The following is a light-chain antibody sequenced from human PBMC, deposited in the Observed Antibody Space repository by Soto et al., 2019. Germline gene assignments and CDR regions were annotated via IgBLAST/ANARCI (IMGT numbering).Light chain of an antibody. V-gene: IGKV1-12*01. CDR3: LQASTFPRT. CDR2: TAS. Sequence: DVQMYLSPASVSASVGDRVTITCRASRDIGDRLAWFRHKPGKAPQLLIQTASTLVRETPSRFSGSGSGTDFLLTINNLQPEDFATYYCLQASTFPRTFGQGTKVDIK. CDR1: RDIGDR. J-gene: IGKJ1*01.